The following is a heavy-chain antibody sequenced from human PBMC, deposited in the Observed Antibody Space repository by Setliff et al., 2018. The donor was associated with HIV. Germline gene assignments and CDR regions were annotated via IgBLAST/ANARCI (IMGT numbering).Heavy chain of an antibody. J-gene: IGHJ4*02. CDR1: GGSISSHY. D-gene: IGHD3-22*01. V-gene: IGHV4-59*11. CDR2: IYYSGST. Sequence: PSETLSLTCTVSGGSISSHYWSWIRQPPGKGLEWIGSIYYSGSTNYNPSLKSRVTISVDTSKNQFSLKLSSVTAADTAVYYCARAITMIVVVLDYWGQGTLVTVSS. CDR3: ARAITMIVVVLDY.